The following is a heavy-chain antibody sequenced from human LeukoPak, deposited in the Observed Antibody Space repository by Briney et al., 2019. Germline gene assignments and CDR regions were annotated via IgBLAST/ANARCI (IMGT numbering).Heavy chain of an antibody. CDR2: MNPNSGNT. Sequence: ASVNVSCKSSGYTFTSYDINWVRQATAQGLEWMGWMNPNSGNTGYAQKFQGRVTMTRNNSISTAYMELSSLRSEDTAVYYCARGKHRPPYSSGCLGYWGQGTLVTVSS. CDR3: ARGKHRPPYSSGCLGY. D-gene: IGHD6-19*01. J-gene: IGHJ4*02. CDR1: GYTFTSYD. V-gene: IGHV1-8*01.